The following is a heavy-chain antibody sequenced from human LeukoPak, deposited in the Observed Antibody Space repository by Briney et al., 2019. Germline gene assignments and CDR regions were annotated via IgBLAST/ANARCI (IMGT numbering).Heavy chain of an antibody. Sequence: PGGSLRLSCAASGFTFSSYWMNWVRQAPGKGLEWVSSISSSSSYIYYADSVKGRFTISRDNAKNSLYLQMNSLRAEDTAVYYCARGEAMVNQYFDFWGQGTLVTVSS. CDR1: GFTFSSYW. CDR3: ARGEAMVNQYFDF. CDR2: ISSSSSYI. V-gene: IGHV3-21*01. J-gene: IGHJ4*02. D-gene: IGHD5-18*01.